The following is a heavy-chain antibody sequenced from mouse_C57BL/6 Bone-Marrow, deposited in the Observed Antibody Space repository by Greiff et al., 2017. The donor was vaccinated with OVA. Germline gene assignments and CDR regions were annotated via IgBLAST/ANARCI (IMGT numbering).Heavy chain of an antibody. Sequence: QVQLQQPGAELVMPGASVKLSCKASGYTFTSYWMHWVKQRPGQGLEWIGEIDPSDSYTNYNQKFKGKSTLTVDKSSSTAYMQLSSLTSEDSAVSDCAREEGYYRFAYWGQGTLVTVSA. CDR2: IDPSDSYT. CDR1: GYTFTSYW. J-gene: IGHJ3*01. V-gene: IGHV1-69*01. CDR3: AREEGYYRFAY. D-gene: IGHD2-3*01.